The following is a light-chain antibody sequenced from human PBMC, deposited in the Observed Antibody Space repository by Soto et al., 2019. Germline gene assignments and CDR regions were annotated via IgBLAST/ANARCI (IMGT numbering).Light chain of an antibody. CDR2: AAS. J-gene: IGKJ1*01. CDR3: LQYYNYPGT. CDR1: QGIRND. V-gene: IGKV1-6*01. Sequence: AIQMTQSPSSLSASVGDRVTITCRASQGIRNDLGWYQQKPGKAPKLLIYAASSLQSGVPSRFRGSGSGTDFTLTISSLQAEDFATYYCLQYYNYPGTFGQGTKVEIK.